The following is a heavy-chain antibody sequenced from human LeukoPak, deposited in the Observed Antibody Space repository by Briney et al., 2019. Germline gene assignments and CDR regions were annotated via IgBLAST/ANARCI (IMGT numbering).Heavy chain of an antibody. CDR2: ISYDGSNK. Sequence: GGSLRLSCAASGFTFSSYGMHWVRQAPGKGLEWVAVISYDGSNKYYAESVKGRFTISRDNSKNTLYLQMNSLRAEDTAVYYCAKGDSSGWYEFFDYWGQGTLVTVSS. J-gene: IGHJ4*02. CDR1: GFTFSSYG. V-gene: IGHV3-30*18. D-gene: IGHD6-19*01. CDR3: AKGDSSGWYEFFDY.